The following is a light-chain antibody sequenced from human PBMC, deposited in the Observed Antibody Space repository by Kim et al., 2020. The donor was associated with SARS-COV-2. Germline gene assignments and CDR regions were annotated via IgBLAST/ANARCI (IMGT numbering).Light chain of an antibody. CDR1: QSIRDS. CDR3: QQYHTYWT. V-gene: IGKV1-5*03. J-gene: IGKJ1*01. CDR2: RAS. Sequence: SASVGDRLTITCRASQSIRDSVAWYQQKPGRAPHLLIYRASALESGVPSRFSGSGSGTEFTLTINSLQPDDFATYFCQQYHTYWTFGQGTKVDIK.